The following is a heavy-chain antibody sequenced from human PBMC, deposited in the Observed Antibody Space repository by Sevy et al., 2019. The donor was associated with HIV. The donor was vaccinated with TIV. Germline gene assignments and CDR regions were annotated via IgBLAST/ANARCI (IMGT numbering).Heavy chain of an antibody. Sequence: SETLSLTYTVSGGSISSYYWSWIRQPAGTGLECIGRIYTSGSTNYNPSLKSRVTMSVDTSKNQFSLKLSSVTAADTAVYYCARDLRAYCGGDCADAFDIWGQGTMVTVSS. CDR2: IYTSGST. CDR1: GGSISSYY. D-gene: IGHD2-21*02. V-gene: IGHV4-4*07. J-gene: IGHJ3*02. CDR3: ARDLRAYCGGDCADAFDI.